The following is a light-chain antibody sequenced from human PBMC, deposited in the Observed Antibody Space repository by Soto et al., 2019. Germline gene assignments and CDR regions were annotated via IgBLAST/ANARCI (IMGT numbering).Light chain of an antibody. CDR1: SSDVGAYNY. J-gene: IGLJ3*02. V-gene: IGLV2-14*01. CDR3: SSYTSSTTWV. CDR2: EVS. Sequence: QSALTQPASVSGSPGQSITISCTGTSSDVGAYNYVSWYQQHPGKAPKLMIYEVSYRPSGVSDRSSGSRSGNTASLTISGLQAEDESDYYCSSYTSSTTWVFGGGTKVTVL.